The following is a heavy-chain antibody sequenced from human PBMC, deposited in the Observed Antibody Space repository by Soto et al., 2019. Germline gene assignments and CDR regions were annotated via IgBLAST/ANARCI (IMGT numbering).Heavy chain of an antibody. CDR1: GYTFTSYY. V-gene: IGHV1-46*01. Sequence: QVQLVQSGAEVKKPGASVKVSCQASGYTFTSYYIHWVRQAPGQGLEWMGIINPGSGTTTYAQKFQGRVTMTWDTSTSTVYMELSSLRSEDTAMYYCGRVLNPVRGVRGALNYWGQGTLVTVSS. D-gene: IGHD3-10*01. J-gene: IGHJ4*02. CDR2: INPGSGTT. CDR3: GRVLNPVRGVRGALNY.